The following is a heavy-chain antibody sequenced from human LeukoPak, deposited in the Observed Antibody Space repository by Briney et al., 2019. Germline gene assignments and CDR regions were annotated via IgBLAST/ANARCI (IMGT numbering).Heavy chain of an antibody. D-gene: IGHD3-9*01. Sequence: SETLSLTCAVYGGSFSGYYWSWIRQPPGKGLEWIGEINHSGSTNYNPSLKSRVTISVDTSKNQFSLKLSSVTAADTAVYYCARGVPVLRYFDWLSPPAKNYALDYWGQGTLVTVPS. CDR2: INHSGST. CDR3: ARGVPVLRYFDWLSPPAKNYALDY. J-gene: IGHJ4*02. V-gene: IGHV4-34*01. CDR1: GGSFSGYY.